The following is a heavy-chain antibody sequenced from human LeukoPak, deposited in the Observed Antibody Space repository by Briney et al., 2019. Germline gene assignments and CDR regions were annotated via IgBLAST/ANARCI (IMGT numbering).Heavy chain of an antibody. Sequence: PGRSLRLSCAASGFTCSSYGMHWVRPAPGKGLEGVAVILYDGSNKYYAVSVKGRFTISRDNSKNTLYLQMNSLRAEDTAVYYCARRAYGSGSYFDYWGQGTLVTVSS. V-gene: IGHV3-33*01. CDR2: ILYDGSNK. CDR3: ARRAYGSGSYFDY. J-gene: IGHJ4*02. D-gene: IGHD3-10*01. CDR1: GFTCSSYG.